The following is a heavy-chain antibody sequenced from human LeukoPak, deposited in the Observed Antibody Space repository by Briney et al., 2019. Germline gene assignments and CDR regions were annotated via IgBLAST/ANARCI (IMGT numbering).Heavy chain of an antibody. CDR3: ARAETLAAIYFDF. V-gene: IGHV4-59*01. D-gene: IGHD6-25*01. CDR2: IFYSGIT. Sequence: SETLTLTCSVSGGSISPYYWSWIRQPPGKGLEWIGYIFYSGITTYNPSLKSRVTISLDSSKNQFFLRLTSVTAADTAMYYCARAETLAAIYFDFWGQGSLVTVSS. J-gene: IGHJ4*02. CDR1: GGSISPYY.